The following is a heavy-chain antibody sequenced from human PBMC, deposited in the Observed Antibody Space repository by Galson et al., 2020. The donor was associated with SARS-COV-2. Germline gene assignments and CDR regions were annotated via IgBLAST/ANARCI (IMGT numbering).Heavy chain of an antibody. CDR3: AALPMYSSGGNYYYGMDV. CDR2: ISWNSGSI. Sequence: GGSLRPSCAASGSTFVDYAMHWVPQAPGKGLEWFPGISWNSGSIGYAASVKGRFTNSRDNAKNSLYLQMNSLRAEETDLYFCAALPMYSSGGNYYYGMDVWGQGTTVTVSS. D-gene: IGHD6-19*01. J-gene: IGHJ6*02. V-gene: IGHV3-9*01. CDR1: GSTFVDYA.